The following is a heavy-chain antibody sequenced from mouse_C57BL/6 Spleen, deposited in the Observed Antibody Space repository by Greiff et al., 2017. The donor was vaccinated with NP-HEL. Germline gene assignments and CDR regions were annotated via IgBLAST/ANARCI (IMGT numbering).Heavy chain of an antibody. V-gene: IGHV1-18*01. CDR1: GYTFTDYN. CDR2: INPNNGGT. Sequence: VQLQQSGPELVKPGASVKIPCKASGYTFTDYNMDWVKQSHGKSLEWIGDINPNNGGTIYNQKFKGKATLTVDKSYSTAYMELRSLTSEDTAVYYCARKKRGYFDVWGTGTTVTVSS. J-gene: IGHJ1*03. CDR3: ARKKRGYFDV.